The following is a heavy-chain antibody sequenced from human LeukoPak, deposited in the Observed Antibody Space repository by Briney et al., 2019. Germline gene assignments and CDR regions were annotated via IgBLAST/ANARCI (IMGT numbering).Heavy chain of an antibody. CDR3: ARDEFYGSASAGDDGFDM. CDR1: GYTFTSYY. Sequence: ASVKVSCKASGYTFTSYYMHWVRQAPGQGLEWMGIINPSGGSTSYAQKFQGRVTMTRDTSTSTVYMELSSLRSEDTAVYYCARDEFYGSASAGDDGFDMWGQGTMVTVS. CDR2: INPSGGST. D-gene: IGHD3-10*01. J-gene: IGHJ3*02. V-gene: IGHV1-46*01.